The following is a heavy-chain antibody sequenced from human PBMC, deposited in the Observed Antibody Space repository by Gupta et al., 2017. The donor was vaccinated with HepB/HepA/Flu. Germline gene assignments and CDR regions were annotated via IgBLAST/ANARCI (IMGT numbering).Heavy chain of an antibody. Sequence: QVQLQESGSGLVKPSQTLSLTCAVSGGSISSGSYSLSWIRQPPGKGLEWIGYIYNSGNTYYNPSLKGRVTISIDRSKNQFSLKLSSVTAADTAVYFCAREALGYKYFFDSWGQGTLVTVSS. J-gene: IGHJ4*02. CDR1: GGSISSGSYS. CDR2: IYNSGNT. CDR3: AREALGYKYFFDS. V-gene: IGHV4-30-2*01. D-gene: IGHD5-24*01.